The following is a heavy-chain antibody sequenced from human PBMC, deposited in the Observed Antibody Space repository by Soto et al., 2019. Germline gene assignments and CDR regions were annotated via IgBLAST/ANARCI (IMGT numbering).Heavy chain of an antibody. CDR2: IIAIIGIT. CDR3: ARDCTNGVCYTGWFDP. D-gene: IGHD2-8*01. V-gene: IGHV1-69*04. Sequence: ASVKVSCKASGYTFTSYGISWVRQAPGQGLEWMGRIIAIIGITNYAQKFQGRVTITADKSTSTAYMELSSLRSEDTAVYYCARDCTNGVCYTGWFDPWGQGTLVTV. CDR1: GYTFTSYG. J-gene: IGHJ5*02.